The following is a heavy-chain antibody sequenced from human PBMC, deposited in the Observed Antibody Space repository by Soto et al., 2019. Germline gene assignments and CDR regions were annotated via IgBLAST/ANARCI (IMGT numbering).Heavy chain of an antibody. CDR2: IIPIFGTT. J-gene: IGHJ4*02. Sequence: QVQLVQSGAEVKKPGSSVKVSCKASGGTFSNYASSWVRQAPGQGLEWMGGIIPIFGTTNYAQRFQGRVTITADESTSTAYMELSSLRSEDTAVYYCARVSSSWYKDYFDYWGQGTLVTVSS. CDR1: GGTFSNYA. V-gene: IGHV1-69*12. D-gene: IGHD6-13*01. CDR3: ARVSSSWYKDYFDY.